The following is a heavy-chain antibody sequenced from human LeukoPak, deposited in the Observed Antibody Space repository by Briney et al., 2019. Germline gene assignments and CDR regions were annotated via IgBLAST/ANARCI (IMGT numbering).Heavy chain of an antibody. Sequence: GGSLRLSCAASGFTFSSYGMSWVRQAPGKGLEWVSSISGSGGNTYYADSVKGRFTISRDNSKNTLFLHMNSLRAEDTAVYYCVKALGGYHFDYWGQGTLVTVSS. CDR1: GFTFSSYG. D-gene: IGHD3-16*01. V-gene: IGHV3-23*01. CDR3: VKALGGYHFDY. CDR2: ISGSGGNT. J-gene: IGHJ4*02.